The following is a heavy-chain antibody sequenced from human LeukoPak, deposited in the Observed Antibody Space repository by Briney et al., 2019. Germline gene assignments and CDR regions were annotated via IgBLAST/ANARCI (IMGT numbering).Heavy chain of an antibody. Sequence: GASVKVSCKASGYTFTGYYMHWVRQAPGQGLEWMGWINPNSGGTNYAQKFQGRVTMTRDTSISTAYMELSRLRSDDTAVYYCASGVRTQLWVEDAFDIWGQGTMVTVSS. CDR3: ASGVRTQLWVEDAFDI. D-gene: IGHD5-18*01. CDR2: INPNSGGT. V-gene: IGHV1-2*02. CDR1: GYTFTGYY. J-gene: IGHJ3*02.